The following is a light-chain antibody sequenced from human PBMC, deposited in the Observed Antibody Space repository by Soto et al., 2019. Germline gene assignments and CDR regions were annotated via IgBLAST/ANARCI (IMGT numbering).Light chain of an antibody. CDR3: QQYDSYPLT. CDR2: QAS. V-gene: IGKV1-5*03. J-gene: IGKJ4*01. CDR1: QTISTW. Sequence: DIQMAQSPSTLSAHVGDRVSITCRASQTISTWLAWYQQKPGKAPNLLIYQASTLETGVPSRFSGSGSGTEFTLTISGLQPDDFASYYCQQYDSYPLTFGGGTKVDI.